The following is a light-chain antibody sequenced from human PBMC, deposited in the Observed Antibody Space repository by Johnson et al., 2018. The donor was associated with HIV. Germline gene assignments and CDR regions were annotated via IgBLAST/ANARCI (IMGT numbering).Light chain of an antibody. V-gene: IGLV1-51*01. J-gene: IGLJ1*01. CDR3: GTWDNSLNVYV. CDR2: DNN. Sequence: QSVLTQPPSMSAAPGEKVTISCSGTSSNIGNNYVSWYQQLPGTAPKLLIYDNNKRPSGIPDRFSGSKSGTSATLGITGLQTGDEADYYCGTWDNSLNVYVFGTGTKVTVL. CDR1: SSNIGNNY.